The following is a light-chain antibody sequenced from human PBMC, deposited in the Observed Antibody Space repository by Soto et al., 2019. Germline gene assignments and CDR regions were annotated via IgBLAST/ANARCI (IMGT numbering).Light chain of an antibody. J-gene: IGKJ1*01. CDR2: GAS. Sequence: EIVMTQSPATLSVSPGERATLSCRASQSVSSNLAWYQQKPSQAPRLLIYGASTRATGIPARFSGGGSGTEFTLTISSLQSEDFAVYYCQQYNDWPPRWTFGQGTKVEIK. V-gene: IGKV3-15*01. CDR3: QQYNDWPPRWT. CDR1: QSVSSN.